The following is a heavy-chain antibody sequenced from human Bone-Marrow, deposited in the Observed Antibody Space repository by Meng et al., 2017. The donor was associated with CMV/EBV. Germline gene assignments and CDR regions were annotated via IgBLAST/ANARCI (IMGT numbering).Heavy chain of an antibody. CDR1: GFTFSDYY. Sequence: GESLKISCTASGFTFSDYYMSWIRQAPGKGLEWVSYISSSGSTIYYADSVKGRFTISRDNAKNSLYLQMNSLRAEDTAVYYCARDQGIAVAGTGDAFDIWGQGQMVPV. J-gene: IGHJ3*02. D-gene: IGHD6-19*01. CDR3: ARDQGIAVAGTGDAFDI. V-gene: IGHV3-11*04. CDR2: ISSSGSTI.